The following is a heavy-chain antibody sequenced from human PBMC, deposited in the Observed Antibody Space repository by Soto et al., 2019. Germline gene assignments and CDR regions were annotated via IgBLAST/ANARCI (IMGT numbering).Heavy chain of an antibody. CDR3: AKDAGYDFWSGYYYYYYGMDV. D-gene: IGHD3-3*01. Sequence: QVQLVESGGGVVQPGRSLRLSCAASGFTFSSYAMHWVRQAPGKGLEWVAVISYDGSNKYYADSVKGRFTISRDNSKNTLYLQMNSLRAEDTAVYYCAKDAGYDFWSGYYYYYYGMDVWGQGTTVTVSS. CDR2: ISYDGSNK. V-gene: IGHV3-30*04. J-gene: IGHJ6*02. CDR1: GFTFSSYA.